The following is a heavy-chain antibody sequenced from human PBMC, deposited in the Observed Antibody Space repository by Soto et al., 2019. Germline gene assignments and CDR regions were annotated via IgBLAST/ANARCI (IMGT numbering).Heavy chain of an antibody. D-gene: IGHD2-15*01. CDR2: ISSSSSYI. J-gene: IGHJ4*02. V-gene: IGHV3-21*01. CDR3: ARGRRVDALVDY. Sequence: EVQLVESGGGLVKPGGSLRLSCAASGFTFSSYSMNWVRQAPGKGLEWVSSISSSSSYIYYADSVKGRSTISRDNAKNPLYPQMNSLRAEDTAVYYCARGRRVDALVDYWGQGTLVTVSS. CDR1: GFTFSSYS.